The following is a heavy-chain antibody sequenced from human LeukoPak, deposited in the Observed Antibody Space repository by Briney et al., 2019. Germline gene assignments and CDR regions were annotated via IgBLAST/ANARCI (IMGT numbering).Heavy chain of an antibody. D-gene: IGHD1-26*01. CDR3: AKTPTQWEPLTFDY. CDR2: IKQDGSEK. Sequence: GGSLRLSCAASGFTFSSYWMSWVRQAPGKGLEWVANIKQDGSEKYYVGSVKGRFTISKDNAKNSLYLQMNSLRAEDTAVYYCAKTPTQWEPLTFDYWGQGTLVTVSS. CDR1: GFTFSSYW. J-gene: IGHJ4*02. V-gene: IGHV3-7*01.